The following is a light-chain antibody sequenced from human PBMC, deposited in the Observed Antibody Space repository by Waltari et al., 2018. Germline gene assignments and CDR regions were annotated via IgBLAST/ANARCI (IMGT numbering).Light chain of an antibody. V-gene: IGLV7-46*01. CDR3: LLSYSGGRRV. CDR1: TVFVTSVRY. CDR2: DTS. Sequence: QAVVTQEPSLTVSPGGTVTLTCGSSTVFVTSVRYPYWFQQKPGQAPKTLIYDTSNKHSWTPARFSGSLVGGKAALTLSGAQPEDEADYYCLLSYSGGRRVFGGGTKLTVL. J-gene: IGLJ3*02.